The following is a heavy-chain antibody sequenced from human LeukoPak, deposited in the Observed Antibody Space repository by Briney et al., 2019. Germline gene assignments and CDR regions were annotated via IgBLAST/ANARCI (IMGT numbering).Heavy chain of an antibody. CDR3: ARLTKRNDPFAI. CDR2: IYYSGST. J-gene: IGHJ3*02. D-gene: IGHD1-14*01. Sequence: PSETLSLTCSVSGDSINNYYWSWIRQPPGRGLEWIGYIYYSGSTNYNPSLKSRLTISVDTSKNQFSLKLSSVTAADTAVYYCARLTKRNDPFAIWGQGTMVTVSS. V-gene: IGHV4-59*01. CDR1: GDSINNYY.